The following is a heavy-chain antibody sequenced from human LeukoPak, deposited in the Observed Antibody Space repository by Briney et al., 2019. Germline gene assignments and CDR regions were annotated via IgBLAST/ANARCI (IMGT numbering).Heavy chain of an antibody. V-gene: IGHV1-8*01. Sequence: ASVKVSCKASGYTFTSYDINWVRQATGQGLEWMGWMNPNSGNTGYAQKFQGRVTITTDESTSTAYMELSSLRSEDTAVYYCARAYYDSSGYYYVGFDYWGQGTLVTVPS. CDR1: GYTFTSYD. CDR3: ARAYYDSSGYYYVGFDY. CDR2: MNPNSGNT. D-gene: IGHD3-22*01. J-gene: IGHJ4*02.